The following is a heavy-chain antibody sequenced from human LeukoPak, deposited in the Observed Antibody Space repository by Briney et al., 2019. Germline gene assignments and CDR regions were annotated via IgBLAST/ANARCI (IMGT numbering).Heavy chain of an antibody. CDR2: ISWNSGSI. J-gene: IGHJ5*02. CDR3: AKDKYGSGTLVYH. V-gene: IGHV3-9*01. Sequence: GGSLRLSCAASGFTFDDYAMHWVRQAPGKGLEWVSGISWNSGSIGYADSVKGRFTISRDNAKNSLYLQMNSLRAEDTALYYCAKDKYGSGTLVYHWGQGTLVTVSS. CDR1: GFTFDDYA. D-gene: IGHD3-10*01.